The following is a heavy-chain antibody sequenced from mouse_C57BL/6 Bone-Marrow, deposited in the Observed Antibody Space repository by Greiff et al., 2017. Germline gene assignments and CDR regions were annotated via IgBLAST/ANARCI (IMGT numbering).Heavy chain of an antibody. Sequence: VQLQQPGAELVKPGASVKMSCKASGYTFTSYWITWVKQRPGQGLEWIGDIYPGSGSTNYNEKFKSKATLTVDTSSSTAYMQLSSLTSEDSAVYYCARNYGSSDYAMDYWGQGTSVTVSS. D-gene: IGHD1-1*01. CDR3: ARNYGSSDYAMDY. J-gene: IGHJ4*01. CDR2: IYPGSGST. V-gene: IGHV1-55*01. CDR1: GYTFTSYW.